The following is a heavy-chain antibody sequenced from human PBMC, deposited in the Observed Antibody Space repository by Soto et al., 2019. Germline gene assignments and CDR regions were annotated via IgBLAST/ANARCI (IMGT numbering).Heavy chain of an antibody. Sequence: EVQVVESGGGLVKPGGSMRLSCNFTFSMYSMNWVRQARGKGLEWVASISSGSAFIKYADSVKGRFSISRDNAKSSVSLQMTSLSAEDTAMYYCTNDQGVSDASWFDPWGQGPLVTVSS. CDR3: TNDQGVSDASWFDP. CDR2: ISSGSAFI. CDR1: TFSMYS. D-gene: IGHD1-1*01. J-gene: IGHJ5*02. V-gene: IGHV3-21*01.